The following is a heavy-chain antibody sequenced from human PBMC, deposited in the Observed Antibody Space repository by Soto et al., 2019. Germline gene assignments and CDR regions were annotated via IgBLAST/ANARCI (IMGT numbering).Heavy chain of an antibody. CDR1: GFTFSSYW. J-gene: IGHJ4*02. CDR2: IKQDGSEK. D-gene: IGHD2-15*01. Sequence: GGSLRLSCAASGFTFSSYWMSWVRQAPGKGLEWVANIKQDGSEKYYVDSVKGRFTISRDNAKNSLYLQMNSLRAEDTAVYYRARVYCSGGSCFTPRHFDYWGQGTLVTVSS. CDR3: ARVYCSGGSCFTPRHFDY. V-gene: IGHV3-7*01.